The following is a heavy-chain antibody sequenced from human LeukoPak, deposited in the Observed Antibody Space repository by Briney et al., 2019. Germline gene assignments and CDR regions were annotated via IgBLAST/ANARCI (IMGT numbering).Heavy chain of an antibody. CDR3: ARHPPYSSSEDY. CDR1: GYSFTSYW. D-gene: IGHD6-13*01. V-gene: IGHV5-10-1*01. Sequence: GESLEISCKGSGYSFTSYWIRWVRQMPGKGLEWMGRIDPSDSYTNYSPSFQGHVTISADKSISTAYLQWSSLKASDTAMYYCARHPPYSSSEDYWGQGTLVTVSS. CDR2: IDPSDSYT. J-gene: IGHJ4*02.